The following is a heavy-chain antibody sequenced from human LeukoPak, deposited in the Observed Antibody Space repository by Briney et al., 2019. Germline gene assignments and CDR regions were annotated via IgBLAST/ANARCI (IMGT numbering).Heavy chain of an antibody. CDR2: ISGSGGTT. CDR3: RSSGYSSSSSLYYFDY. CDR1: GFTFSNYA. V-gene: IGHV3-23*01. Sequence: GGSLRLSCAASGFTFSNYAMSWVRQAPGKGLEWVSTISGSGGTTYYADSVKGRFTISRDNSKNTLYLQMNSLRAEDTDVYYCRSSGYSSSSSLYYFDYWGQGTLVTVSS. J-gene: IGHJ4*02. D-gene: IGHD6-6*01.